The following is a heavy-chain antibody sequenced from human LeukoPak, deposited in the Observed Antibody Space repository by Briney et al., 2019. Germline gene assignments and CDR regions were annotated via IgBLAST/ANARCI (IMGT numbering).Heavy chain of an antibody. Sequence: GASVKVSCKASGYTFTNYYMHWVRQAPGQGLEWMGIINPSGGSTSYAQKFQGRVTMTRDMSTSTVYMELSSLRSEDTAVYYCAGDDGYCSGGSCYDRTNNWFDPWGQGTLVTVSS. CDR3: AGDDGYCSGGSCYDRTNNWFDP. CDR2: INPSGGST. D-gene: IGHD2-15*01. J-gene: IGHJ5*02. CDR1: GYTFTNYY. V-gene: IGHV1-46*01.